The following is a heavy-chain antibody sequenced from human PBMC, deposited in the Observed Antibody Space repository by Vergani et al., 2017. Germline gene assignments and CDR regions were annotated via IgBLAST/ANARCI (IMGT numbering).Heavy chain of an antibody. J-gene: IGHJ4*02. CDR3: ARSPLRGVIAYYFDY. CDR1: GGTFSSYA. Sequence: QVQLVQSGAEVKKPGSSVKVSCKASGGTFSSYAISWVRQAPGQGLEWMGGIIPIFGTANYAQKFQGRVTITADKSTSTAYMELGSLRSEDTAVYYCARSPLRGVIAYYFDYWGQGTLVTVSS. V-gene: IGHV1-69*06. CDR2: IIPIFGTA. D-gene: IGHD3-10*01.